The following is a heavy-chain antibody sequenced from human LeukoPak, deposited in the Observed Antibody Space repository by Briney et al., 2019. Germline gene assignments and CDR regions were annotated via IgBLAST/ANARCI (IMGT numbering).Heavy chain of an antibody. CDR3: ARALRKGSGSYYNAGNDAFDI. Sequence: SETLSLTCAVSGGSISSGGYSWSWIRQPPGKGLEWIGYIYHSGSTYYNPSLKSRVTISVDRSKNQFSLKLSSVTAADTAVYYCARALRKGSGSYYNAGNDAFDIWGQGTMVTVSS. V-gene: IGHV4-30-2*01. CDR1: GGSISSGGYS. J-gene: IGHJ3*02. CDR2: IYHSGST. D-gene: IGHD3-10*01.